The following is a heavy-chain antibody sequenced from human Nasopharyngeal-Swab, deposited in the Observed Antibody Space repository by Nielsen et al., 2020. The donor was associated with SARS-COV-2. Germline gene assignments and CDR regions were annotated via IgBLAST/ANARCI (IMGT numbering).Heavy chain of an antibody. CDR1: GGSISSGGYY. Sequence: SETLSLTCTVSGGSISSGGYYWSWIRQHPGKGLEWIGYIFYSGSTYYNPSLKSRVTISVDTSKNQFPLKLSSVTAADTAVYYCAREDYGVWEGDDAFDIWGQGTMVTVSS. V-gene: IGHV4-31*03. CDR2: IFYSGST. CDR3: AREDYGVWEGDDAFDI. J-gene: IGHJ3*02. D-gene: IGHD4-17*01.